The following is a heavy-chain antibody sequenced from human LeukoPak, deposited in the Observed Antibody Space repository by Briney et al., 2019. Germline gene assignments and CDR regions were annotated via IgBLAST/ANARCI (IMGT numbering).Heavy chain of an antibody. D-gene: IGHD1-14*01. J-gene: IGHJ3*02. CDR3: ARGSDHHDAFDI. CDR2: ISGSGGST. V-gene: IGHV3-23*01. Sequence: GGSLRLSCAASGFTFSSYAMSWVRQAPGKGLEWVSAISGSGGSTYYADSVKGRFTISRDNSKNTLYLQMNSLRAEDTAVYYCARGSDHHDAFDIWGQGTMITVSS. CDR1: GFTFSSYA.